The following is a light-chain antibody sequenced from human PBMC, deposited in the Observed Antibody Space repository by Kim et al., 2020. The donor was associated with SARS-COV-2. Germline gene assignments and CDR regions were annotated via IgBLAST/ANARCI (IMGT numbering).Light chain of an antibody. CDR3: QHFGSP. CDR1: QSVSSSY. CDR2: GTS. Sequence: TLSLSAGERATLSCRASQSVSSSYLAWYQQKTGQAPRLLIYGTSSRATGIPDRFSGSGSGTDFTLTISRLEPEDFAVYYCQHFGSPFGQGTKLEI. V-gene: IGKV3-20*01. J-gene: IGKJ2*01.